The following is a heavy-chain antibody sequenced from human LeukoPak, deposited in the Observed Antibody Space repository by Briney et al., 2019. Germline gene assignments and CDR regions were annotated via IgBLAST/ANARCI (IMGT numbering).Heavy chain of an antibody. CDR1: GFTFSSYS. D-gene: IGHD3-10*01. J-gene: IGHJ4*02. CDR3: AKRDYYGSGSYYNWGGFDY. CDR2: ISSSSSTI. V-gene: IGHV3-48*01. Sequence: GGSLRLSCAASGFTFSSYSMNWVRQAPGKGLEWVSYISSSSSTIYYADSVKGRFTISRDNSKNTLYLQMNSLRAEDTAVYYCAKRDYYGSGSYYNWGGFDYWGQGTLVTVSS.